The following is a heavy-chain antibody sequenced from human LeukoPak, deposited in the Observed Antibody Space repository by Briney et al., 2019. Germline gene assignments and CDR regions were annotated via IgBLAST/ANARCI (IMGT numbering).Heavy chain of an antibody. V-gene: IGHV3-7*03. CDR3: AREPKYYDILTGYATEDAFDI. Sequence: GGSLRLSCAASGFSFSSYWMGWVRQAPGKGLEWVANIKQAGSEKYYVDSVKGRFTISRDNAKNSLYLQMNSLRAEDTAVYYCAREPKYYDILTGYATEDAFDIWGQGTMVTVSS. J-gene: IGHJ3*02. CDR2: IKQAGSEK. D-gene: IGHD3-9*01. CDR1: GFSFSSYW.